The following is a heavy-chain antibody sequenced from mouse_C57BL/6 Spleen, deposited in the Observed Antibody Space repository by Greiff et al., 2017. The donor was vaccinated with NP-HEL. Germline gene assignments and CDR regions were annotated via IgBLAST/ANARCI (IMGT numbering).Heavy chain of an antibody. CDR1: GYTFTSYW. D-gene: IGHD1-1*01. CDR2: INPSNGGT. Sequence: QVQLQQSGTELVKPGASVKLSCKASGYTFTSYWMHWVKQRPGQGLEWIGNINPSNGGTNYNEKFKSKATLTVDKSSSTAYMQLSSLTSEDSAVYYCARGGELLRFFDYWGQGTTLTVSS. J-gene: IGHJ2*01. V-gene: IGHV1-53*01. CDR3: ARGGELLRFFDY.